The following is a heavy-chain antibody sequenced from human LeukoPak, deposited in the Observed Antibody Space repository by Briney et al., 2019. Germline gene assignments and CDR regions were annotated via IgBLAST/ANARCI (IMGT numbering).Heavy chain of an antibody. CDR1: GGSISSYY. Sequence: SETLSLTCTVSGGSISSYYWSWIRQPPGKGLEWIGYIYYSGSTNYNPSPKSRVTISVDTSKNQFSLKLSSVTAADTAVYYCARMRTLWSGYSFDYWGQGTLVTVSS. CDR2: IYYSGST. V-gene: IGHV4-59*01. CDR3: ARMRTLWSGYSFDY. D-gene: IGHD3-3*01. J-gene: IGHJ4*02.